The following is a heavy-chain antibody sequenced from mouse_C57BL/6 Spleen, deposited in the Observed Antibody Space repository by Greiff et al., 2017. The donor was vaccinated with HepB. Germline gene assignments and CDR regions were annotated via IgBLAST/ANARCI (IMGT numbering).Heavy chain of an antibody. CDR2: INPGSGGT. Sequence: VQLQQSGAELVRPGTSVKVSCKASGYAFTNYLIEWVKQRPGQGLEWIGVINPGSGGTNYNEKFKGKATLTADKSSSTAYMQLSSLTSEDSAVYFCARGGYDYDVYAMDYWGQGTSVTVSS. J-gene: IGHJ4*01. D-gene: IGHD2-4*01. CDR3: ARGGYDYDVYAMDY. V-gene: IGHV1-54*01. CDR1: GYAFTNYL.